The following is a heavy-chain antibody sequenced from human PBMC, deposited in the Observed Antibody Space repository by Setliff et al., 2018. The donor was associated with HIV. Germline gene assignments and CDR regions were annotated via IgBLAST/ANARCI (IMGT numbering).Heavy chain of an antibody. D-gene: IGHD3-10*01. J-gene: IGHJ4*02. V-gene: IGHV1-69*13. Sequence: SVKVSCKASGGTFNNYAISWVRQAPGQGLEWVGGIIPLFGTTNYAQKFQGKVTITADESTNTAHMELNSLRSIDTAMYYCATVFYYNSESYSLDYWGQGMLVTVSS. CDR1: GGTFNNYA. CDR2: IIPLFGTT. CDR3: ATVFYYNSESYSLDY.